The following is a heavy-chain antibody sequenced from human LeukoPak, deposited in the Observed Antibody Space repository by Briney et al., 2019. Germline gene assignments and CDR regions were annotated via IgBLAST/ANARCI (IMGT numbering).Heavy chain of an antibody. Sequence: PGRSLRLSCAASGFVFTGFAMSWVRQAPGKGLEWVSSISGDGDTKYYADSVKGRFTFSRDNSKNTLYLQMNSPRAEDTAIYCCVKGGLEMVTDPAGFFDYWGQGILVTVSS. D-gene: IGHD5-24*01. CDR2: ISGDGDTK. J-gene: IGHJ4*02. CDR1: GFVFTGFA. V-gene: IGHV3-23*01. CDR3: VKGGLEMVTDPAGFFDY.